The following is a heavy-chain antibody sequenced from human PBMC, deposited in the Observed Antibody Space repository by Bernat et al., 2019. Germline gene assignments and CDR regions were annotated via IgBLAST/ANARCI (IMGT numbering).Heavy chain of an antibody. CDR3: ARDSTVTMNFSGMDV. V-gene: IGHV3-30-3*01. CDR1: GFTFSSYA. CDR2: ISYDGSNK. J-gene: IGHJ6*02. Sequence: QVQLVESGGGVVQPGRSLRLSCAASGFTFSSYAMHWVHQAPGKGLEWVAVISYDGSNKYYADSVKGRFTISRDNSKNTLYLQMNSLRAEDTAVYYCARDSTVTMNFSGMDVWGQGTTVTVSS. D-gene: IGHD4-17*01.